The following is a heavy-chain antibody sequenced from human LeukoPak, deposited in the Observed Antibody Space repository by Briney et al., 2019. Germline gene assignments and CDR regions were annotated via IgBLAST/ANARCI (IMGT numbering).Heavy chain of an antibody. V-gene: IGHV1-18*01. CDR2: ISAYNGNT. CDR3: ARGLFGLRGYDSVYFDY. J-gene: IGHJ4*02. D-gene: IGHD5-12*01. Sequence: XSVKVSCKASGYTFTSYGISWMRQAPGQGLEWMGWISAYNGNTKYAQKLQGRVAMTTDTSTSTAYMELRSLRSDDTAVYYCARGLFGLRGYDSVYFDYWGQGTLVTVSS. CDR1: GYTFTSYG.